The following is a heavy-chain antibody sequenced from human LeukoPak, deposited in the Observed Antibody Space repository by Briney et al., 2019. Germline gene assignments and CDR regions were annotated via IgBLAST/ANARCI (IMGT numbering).Heavy chain of an antibody. CDR3: ARRSHCTSATCQPH. D-gene: IGHD2-2*01. Sequence: SETLSLTCTVSGGSIGSANDYSVWIRHPPGKCLDWVGSIYYNGNTYSNPSLKSRVTISVDTSRTQFSLKLSSVTAADTAVYYCARRSHCTSATCQPHWGQGTLVTVSS. J-gene: IGHJ4*02. V-gene: IGHV4-39*01. CDR1: GGSIGSANDY. CDR2: IYYNGNT.